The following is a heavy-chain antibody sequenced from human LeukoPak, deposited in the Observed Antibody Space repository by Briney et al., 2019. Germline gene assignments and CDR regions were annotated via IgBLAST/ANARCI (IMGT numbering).Heavy chain of an antibody. D-gene: IGHD6-6*01. CDR1: GFTFSTYW. J-gene: IGHJ4*02. CDR2: IQDAGSEM. Sequence: GGSLRLSCGASGFTFSTYWMSWVRQAPGKGLEWVANIQDAGSEMYYVDSVKGRFTISRDNAKNSLYLQMNTLRVEDTAVYYCAKKGSAGIAARGSDYWGQGTLVTVSS. CDR3: AKKGSAGIAARGSDY. V-gene: IGHV3-7*05.